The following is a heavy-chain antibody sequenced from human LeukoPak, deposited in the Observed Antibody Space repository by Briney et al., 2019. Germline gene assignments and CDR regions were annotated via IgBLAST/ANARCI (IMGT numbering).Heavy chain of an antibody. CDR2: LFGGGSV. CDR1: AFTVNTYY. V-gene: IGHV3-53*01. J-gene: IGHJ4*02. Sequence: PGGSLRLSCAASAFTVNTYYMSWVRQAPGKGLEWVSVLFGGGSVYYADSVKGRFTIFRDNSKNTLYLQMTSLRGEDTAVYYCARGGRADTATWYYFDYWGQGTQVTVSS. CDR3: ARGGRADTATWYYFDY. D-gene: IGHD5-18*01.